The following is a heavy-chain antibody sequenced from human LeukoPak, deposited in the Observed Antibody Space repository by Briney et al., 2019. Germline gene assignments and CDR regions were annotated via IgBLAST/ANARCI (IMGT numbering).Heavy chain of an antibody. J-gene: IGHJ4*02. V-gene: IGHV4-4*07. CDR2: IYTSGST. CDR1: GGSISSYY. CDR3: ARGHFWSGYFDY. Sequence: SETLSLTCTVSGGSISSYYWSWIRQPAGKGLEWIGRIYTSGSTNYNPSLKSRVTISVDTSKNQFSLKLSSVTAADTAVYYCARGHFWSGYFDYWGQGTLVTVSS. D-gene: IGHD3-3*01.